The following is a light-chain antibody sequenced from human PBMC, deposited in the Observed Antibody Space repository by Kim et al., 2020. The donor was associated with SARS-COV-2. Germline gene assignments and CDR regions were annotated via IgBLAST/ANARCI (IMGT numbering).Light chain of an antibody. CDR1: QSVGSY. CDR2: DAS. Sequence: ELVLTQSPATLSLSPGERATLSCRASQSVGSYFSWYQQKPGQAPRLLIFDASNRATGVPARFSGSGSGTDFTLTITSLEPEDFAVYYCQYRHIGLVTFGGGTKLEI. CDR3: QYRHIGLVT. J-gene: IGKJ4*01. V-gene: IGKV3-11*01.